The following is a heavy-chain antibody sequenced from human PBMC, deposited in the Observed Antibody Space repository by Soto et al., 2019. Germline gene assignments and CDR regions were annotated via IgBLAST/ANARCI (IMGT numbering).Heavy chain of an antibody. CDR1: GGSSNSRGSH. CDR2: ISXYIGSTSST. Sequence: PLETLSLTCCVSGGSSNSRGSHLTWIRQHPVKGLEWIGFISXYIGSTSSTSYDPSLQSRVVTSGDTSNNHVSLNLNAVTVADTAVYFWAGATDAYKNGFWGLGTLVTVSS. CDR3: AGATDAYKNGF. D-gene: IGHD1-1*01. J-gene: IGHJ1*01. V-gene: IGHV4-31*03.